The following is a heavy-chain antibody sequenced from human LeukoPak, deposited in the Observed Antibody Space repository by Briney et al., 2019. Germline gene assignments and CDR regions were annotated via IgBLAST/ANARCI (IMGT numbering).Heavy chain of an antibody. CDR3: QRATQWLAFDY. J-gene: IGHJ4*02. Sequence: SETLSLTCTVSGGSISSYYWNWIRQPPGEGLEWIGCIYYIGNTNYNPSLKSGVTISVDTSKNQLSLHQTSVTGPDILVHYCQRATQWLAFDYWGRGTLVTVSS. CDR2: IYYIGNT. V-gene: IGHV4-59*01. D-gene: IGHD6-19*01. CDR1: GGSISSYY.